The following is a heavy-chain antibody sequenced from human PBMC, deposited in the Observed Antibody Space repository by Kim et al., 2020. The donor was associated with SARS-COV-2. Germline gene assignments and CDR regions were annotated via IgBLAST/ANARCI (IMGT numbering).Heavy chain of an antibody. CDR3: AKPQPDRVLVNIGGGDY. CDR1: GFTFSSYG. D-gene: IGHD3-9*01. Sequence: GGSLRLSCAASGFTFSSYGMHWVRQAPGKGLEWVAVISYDGSNKYYADSVKGRFTISRDNSKNTLYLQMNSLRAEDTAVYYCAKPQPDRVLVNIGGGDYWGQGTLVTVSS. V-gene: IGHV3-30*18. CDR2: ISYDGSNK. J-gene: IGHJ4*02.